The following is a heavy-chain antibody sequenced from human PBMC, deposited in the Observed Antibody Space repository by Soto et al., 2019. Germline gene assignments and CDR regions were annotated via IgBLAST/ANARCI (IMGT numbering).Heavy chain of an antibody. CDR1: GFTFSSYW. CDR3: ARSPELQLVDY. J-gene: IGHJ4*02. V-gene: IGHV3-7*01. CDR2: IKQDGSEK. Sequence: GGSRRLSCAASGFTFSSYWMSWVRQAPGKGLEWVANIKQDGSEKYYVDSVKGRFTISRDNAKNSLYLQMNSLRAEDTAVYYCARSPELQLVDYWGQGTLVTVSS. D-gene: IGHD6-13*01.